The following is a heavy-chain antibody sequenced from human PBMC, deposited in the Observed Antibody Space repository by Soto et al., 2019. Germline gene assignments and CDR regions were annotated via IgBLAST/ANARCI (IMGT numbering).Heavy chain of an antibody. J-gene: IGHJ6*02. CDR1: GFTFSSYW. D-gene: IGHD6-13*01. Sequence: EVQLVESGGGLVQPGGSLRLSCAASGFTFSSYWMSWVRQAPGKGLEWVANIKQYGSEKYYVDSVKGRFTISRDNAKNSLYLQMNSLRAEDTAVYYWARVGGSSWGMSGYYGMDVWGQGTTVTVSS. CDR3: ARVGGSSWGMSGYYGMDV. V-gene: IGHV3-7*03. CDR2: IKQYGSEK.